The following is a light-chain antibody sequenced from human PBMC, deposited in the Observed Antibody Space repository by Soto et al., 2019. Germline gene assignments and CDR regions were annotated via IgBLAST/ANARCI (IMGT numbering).Light chain of an antibody. CDR1: QSVNSN. V-gene: IGKV3-15*01. Sequence: EIVMTQSPATLSVSPGERATLSCRASQSVNSNLAWYRQKPGQAPRLLISDASTRATGVPARFSGSGSGTEFNLTISSLQSEDSGIYYCQQYNFWPPVTFGGGTKVEIK. CDR3: QQYNFWPPVT. J-gene: IGKJ4*01. CDR2: DAS.